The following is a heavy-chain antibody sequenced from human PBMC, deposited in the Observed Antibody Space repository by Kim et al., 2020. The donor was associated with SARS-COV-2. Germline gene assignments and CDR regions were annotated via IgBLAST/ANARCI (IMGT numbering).Heavy chain of an antibody. CDR1: GYTLTELS. CDR3: ATAPSVYCSSTSCQTPYYYYGMDV. J-gene: IGHJ6*04. Sequence: ASVKVSCKVSGYTLTELSMDWVRQAPGKGLEWMGGFDPEDGETIFAQKFQGRVTMTEDTCTDTAYMELSSVRSEDTAVYYCATAPSVYCSSTSCQTPYYYYGMDVWGGGTTVTVCS. CDR2: FDPEDGET. V-gene: IGHV1-24*01. D-gene: IGHD2-2*01.